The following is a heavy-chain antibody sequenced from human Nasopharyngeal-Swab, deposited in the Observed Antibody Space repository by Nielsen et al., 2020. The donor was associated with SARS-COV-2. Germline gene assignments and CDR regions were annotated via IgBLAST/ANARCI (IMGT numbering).Heavy chain of an antibody. CDR2: IIPILDMT. CDR1: GYTFTTYA. CDR3: ARDKGRRDGYHTGAFDI. Sequence: SVKVSCKASGYTFTTYAISWVRQAPGQGLEWMGGIIPILDMTNYAQKFQGRLTITADKSTYTAYMELSSLRSEDTAVYYCARDKGRRDGYHTGAFDIWGQATMVTVSS. V-gene: IGHV1-69*10. D-gene: IGHD5-24*01. J-gene: IGHJ3*02.